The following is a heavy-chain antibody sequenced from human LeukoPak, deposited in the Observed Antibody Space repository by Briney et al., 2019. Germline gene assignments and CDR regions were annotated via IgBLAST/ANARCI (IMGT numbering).Heavy chain of an antibody. CDR2: ISSSGSTM. D-gene: IGHD3-10*02. J-gene: IGHJ5*02. Sequence: GGSLRLSCAASGFTFSSYEMNWVRQAPGKGLEWVSYISSSGSTMYYADSVKGRFTISRDNAKNSLYLQMNSLRAEDTAVYYCARDVPWFDPWGQGTLVTVSS. CDR3: ARDVPWFDP. CDR1: GFTFSSYE. V-gene: IGHV3-48*03.